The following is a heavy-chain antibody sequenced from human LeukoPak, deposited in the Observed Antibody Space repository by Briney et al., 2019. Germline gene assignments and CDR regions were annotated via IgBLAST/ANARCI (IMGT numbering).Heavy chain of an antibody. D-gene: IGHD2-15*01. CDR3: ARVGYCSGGSCYSDWFDP. Sequence: SVKVSCKASGGTFSSYAISWVRQAPGQGLEWMGRIIPIFGIANYAQKFQGRVTITADKSTSTAYMELCSLRSEDTAVYYCARVGYCSGGSCYSDWFDPWGQGTLVTVSS. V-gene: IGHV1-69*04. CDR1: GGTFSSYA. J-gene: IGHJ5*02. CDR2: IIPIFGIA.